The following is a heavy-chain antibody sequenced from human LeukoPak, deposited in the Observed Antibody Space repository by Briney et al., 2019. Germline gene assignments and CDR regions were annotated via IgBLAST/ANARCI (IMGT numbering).Heavy chain of an antibody. Sequence: GGSLRLSCAASGFIFSSHGMNWVRQAPGKGLEWVSGISPSGDATFYADSVKGRFTISRDNSKNTVSLQVNNLRIEDTALYYCAKTSLSDASGHYYYMDVWGKGTTVTVSS. V-gene: IGHV3-23*01. D-gene: IGHD3-3*01. CDR1: GFIFSSHG. CDR3: AKTSLSDASGHYYYMDV. J-gene: IGHJ6*03. CDR2: ISPSGDAT.